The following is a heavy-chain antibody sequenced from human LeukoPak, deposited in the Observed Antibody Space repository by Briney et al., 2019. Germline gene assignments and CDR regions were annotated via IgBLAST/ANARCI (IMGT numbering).Heavy chain of an antibody. CDR1: GGSISSGGYY. D-gene: IGHD3-22*01. J-gene: IGHJ4*02. Sequence: SQTLSLTCTVSGGSISSGGYYWSWIRQHPGKGLEWIGYIHYSGSTYYNPSLKSRVTISVDTSKNQFSLKLSSVTAADTAVYYCAREGFYDSSGYLDYWGQGTLVTVSS. CDR3: AREGFYDSSGYLDY. V-gene: IGHV4-31*03. CDR2: IHYSGST.